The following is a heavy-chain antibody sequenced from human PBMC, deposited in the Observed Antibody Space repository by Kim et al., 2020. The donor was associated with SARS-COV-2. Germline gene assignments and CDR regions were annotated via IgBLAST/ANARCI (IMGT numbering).Heavy chain of an antibody. CDR3: ARRMRVTMVRGVINYYGMDV. D-gene: IGHD3-10*01. V-gene: IGHV4-59*08. J-gene: IGHJ6*02. Sequence: SETLSLTCTVSGGSISSYYWSWIRQPPGKGLEWIGYIYYSGSTNYNPSLKSRVTISVDTSKNQFSLKLSSVTAADTAVYYCARRMRVTMVRGVINYYGMDVWGQGTTVTVSS. CDR1: GGSISSYY. CDR2: IYYSGST.